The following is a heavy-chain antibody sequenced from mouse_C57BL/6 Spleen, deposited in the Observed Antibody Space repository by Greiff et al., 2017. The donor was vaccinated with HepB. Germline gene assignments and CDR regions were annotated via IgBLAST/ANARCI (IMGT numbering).Heavy chain of an antibody. CDR3: ASYYGRTFDY. Sequence: DVQLQESGPGLVKPSQSLSLTCSVTGYSITSGYYWNWIRQFPGNKLEWMGYISYDGSNNSNPSLKNRISITRDTSKNQFFLKLNSVTTEDTATYYCASYYGRTFDYWGQGTTLTVSS. D-gene: IGHD1-1*01. CDR2: ISYDGSN. CDR1: GYSITSGYY. V-gene: IGHV3-6*01. J-gene: IGHJ2*01.